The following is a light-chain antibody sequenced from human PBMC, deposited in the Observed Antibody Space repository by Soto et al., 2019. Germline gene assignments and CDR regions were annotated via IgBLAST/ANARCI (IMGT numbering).Light chain of an antibody. CDR1: QTISSW. J-gene: IGKJ5*01. V-gene: IGKV1-5*03. CDR3: QQRNIWPST. Sequence: DIPMTQSPSTLSGSVGDRVTITCRASQTISSWLAWYQQKPGKAPKLLIYKASTLKSGVPSRFSGSGSGTEFTLTISNLEPEDFAVYYCQQRNIWPSTFGQGTRLEI. CDR2: KAS.